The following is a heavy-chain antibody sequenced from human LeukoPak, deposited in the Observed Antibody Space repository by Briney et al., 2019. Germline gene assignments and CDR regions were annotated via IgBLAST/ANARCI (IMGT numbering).Heavy chain of an antibody. D-gene: IGHD6-19*01. V-gene: IGHV3-11*01. CDR1: GFTFSDHY. Sequence: GGSLRLSCSASGFTFSDHYMSWIRQAPGKGLEWVSYTSSSGSTIYYADSVKGRFTVSRDNAKNSLYLQMNSLRAEDTAMYYCASHSSGWYISWGQGTLVTVSS. CDR3: ASHSSGWYIS. CDR2: TSSSGSTI. J-gene: IGHJ4*02.